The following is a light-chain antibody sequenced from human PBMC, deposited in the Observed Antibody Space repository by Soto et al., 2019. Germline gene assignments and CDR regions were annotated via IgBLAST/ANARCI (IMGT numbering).Light chain of an antibody. V-gene: IGLV2-8*01. CDR2: EVV. CDR1: KNDIGVYDF. J-gene: IGLJ1*01. Sequence: QSALTQPSSASGSPGQSVTISCTGTKNDIGVYDFVSWYQHHPGKAPRLIIYEVVQRPSGVPDRFSGSKSGSTASLTVSGLQAADEADYFCKSYAGSNTYVFGSGTKVTVL. CDR3: KSYAGSNTYV.